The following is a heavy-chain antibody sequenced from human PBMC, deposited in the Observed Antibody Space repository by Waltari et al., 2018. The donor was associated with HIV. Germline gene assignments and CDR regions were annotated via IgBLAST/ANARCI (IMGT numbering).Heavy chain of an antibody. D-gene: IGHD2-21*02. CDR1: GGSISSSSYY. CDR3: ARHGLFSWWVTVYWYFDL. V-gene: IGHV4-39*01. J-gene: IGHJ2*01. CDR2: IYYSGST. Sequence: QLQLQESGPGLVKPSETLSLTCTVSGGSISSSSYYWGWIRQPPGKGLEWIGSIYYSGSTYYTPSLKSRVTISVDTSKNQFSLKLSSVTAADTAVYYCARHGLFSWWVTVYWYFDLWGRGTLVTVSS.